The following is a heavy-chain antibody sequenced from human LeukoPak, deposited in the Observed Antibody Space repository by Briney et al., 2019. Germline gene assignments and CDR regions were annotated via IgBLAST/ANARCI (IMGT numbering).Heavy chain of an antibody. CDR2: IKSKTDGGTT. D-gene: IGHD1-26*01. J-gene: IGHJ4*02. Sequence: GGSLRLSCAASGFTFSNAWMSWVRQAPGKGLEWVGRIKSKTDGGTTDYVAPVKGRFTISRDDSKNTLYLQMNSLKTEDTAVYYCARDEWELLPGGYWGQGTLVTVSS. V-gene: IGHV3-15*01. CDR1: GFTFSNAW. CDR3: ARDEWELLPGGY.